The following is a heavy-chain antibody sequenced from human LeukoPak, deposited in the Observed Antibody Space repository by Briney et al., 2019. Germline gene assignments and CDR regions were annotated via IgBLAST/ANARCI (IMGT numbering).Heavy chain of an antibody. D-gene: IGHD1-1*01. Sequence: ASVKVSCKASGYTFTSHYMHWVRQAPGQGLEWMGIINPSGGSTSYAQKFQGRVTMTRDMSTSTVYMELSSLRSEDTAVYYCASGRTTGSFDIWGQGTMVTVSS. CDR3: ASGRTTGSFDI. J-gene: IGHJ3*02. V-gene: IGHV1-46*01. CDR2: INPSGGST. CDR1: GYTFTSHY.